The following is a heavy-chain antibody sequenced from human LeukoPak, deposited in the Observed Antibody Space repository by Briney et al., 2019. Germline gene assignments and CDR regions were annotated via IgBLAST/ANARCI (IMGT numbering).Heavy chain of an antibody. CDR2: ISGYNGNT. Sequence: GASVKVSCKASGYSSTNYGISWVRQAPGQGLEWMGWISGYNGNTYYAQKFQGRVTMTTDTSTSTAYMELRSLRSDDTAVYYCTRDLQRRSSGWLTAAAGDYWGQGTLVTVSS. V-gene: IGHV1-18*01. J-gene: IGHJ4*02. CDR1: GYSSTNYG. CDR3: TRDLQRRSSGWLTAAAGDY. D-gene: IGHD6-19*01.